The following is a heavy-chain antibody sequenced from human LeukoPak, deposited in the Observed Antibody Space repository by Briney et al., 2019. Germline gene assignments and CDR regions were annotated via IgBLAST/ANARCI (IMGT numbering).Heavy chain of an antibody. CDR3: ARVSQRWLQLRGWGEFDY. J-gene: IGHJ4*02. CDR2: IYYSGST. Sequence: SQTLSLTCTVSGGSTSSGDYYWSWIRQPPGKGLEWIGYIYYSGSTYYNPSLKSRVTISVDTSKNQFSLKLSSVTAADTAVYYCARVSQRWLQLRGWGEFDYWGQGTLVTVSS. D-gene: IGHD5-24*01. CDR1: GGSTSSGDYY. V-gene: IGHV4-30-4*01.